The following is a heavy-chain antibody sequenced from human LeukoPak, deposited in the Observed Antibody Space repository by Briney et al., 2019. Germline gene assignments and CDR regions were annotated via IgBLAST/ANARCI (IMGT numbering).Heavy chain of an antibody. CDR3: ARAGSYYDILTGLEVFDY. J-gene: IGHJ4*02. Sequence: SETLSLTCTVSGDSINTRKYFWGWIRQPPGKGLEWIGSIYQSGSTYYNPSLKSRVTILIDTSKNQFSLKLSSVTAADTAVYYCARAGSYYDILTGLEVFDYWGQGTLVTVSS. CDR1: GDSINTRKYF. V-gene: IGHV4-39*07. CDR2: IYQSGST. D-gene: IGHD3-9*01.